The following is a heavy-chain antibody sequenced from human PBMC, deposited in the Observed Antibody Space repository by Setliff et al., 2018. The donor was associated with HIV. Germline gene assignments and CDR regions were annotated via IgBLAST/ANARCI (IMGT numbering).Heavy chain of an antibody. D-gene: IGHD2-8*02. J-gene: IGHJ4*02. Sequence: GGSLRLSCAASGFTFSRYGMHWVRQAPGKGLEWVAFISYDGSKKYDADFVKGRFTISRDNSKNTLYLQMTSLRAEDTAVYFCARLIHTGLLYFDFWGLGSLVTVSS. CDR1: GFTFSRYG. CDR2: ISYDGSKK. V-gene: IGHV3-30*04. CDR3: ARLIHTGLLYFDF.